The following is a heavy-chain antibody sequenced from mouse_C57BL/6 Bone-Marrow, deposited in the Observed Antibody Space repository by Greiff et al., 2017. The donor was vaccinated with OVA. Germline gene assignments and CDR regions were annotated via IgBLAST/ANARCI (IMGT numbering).Heavy chain of an antibody. Sequence: VQLQQSGAELVRPGASVKLSCKASGYTFTDYYINWVKQRPGQGLEWIARIYPGSGNTYYNEKFKGKATLTAAKSSSTAYMQLSSLTSEDSAVYFCARGGIYYGTRYFVYWGQGTAHTVST. D-gene: IGHD1-1*01. CDR1: GYTFTDYY. CDR3: ARGGIYYGTRYFVY. V-gene: IGHV1-76*01. J-gene: IGHJ2*01. CDR2: IYPGSGNT.